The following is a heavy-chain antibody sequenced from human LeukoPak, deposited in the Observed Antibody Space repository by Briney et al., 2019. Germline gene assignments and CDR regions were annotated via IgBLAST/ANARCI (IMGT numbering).Heavy chain of an antibody. V-gene: IGHV3-49*04. J-gene: IGHJ4*02. CDR1: GFTFGSYA. Sequence: GGSLRLSCAASGFTFGSYAMHWVRQAPGKGLEWVGFIRSKAYGGTTEYAASVKGRFTISRDDSKSIAYLQMNSLKTEDTAVYYCTRVMRGAGDYWGQGTLVTVSS. D-gene: IGHD3-10*01. CDR3: TRVMRGAGDY. CDR2: IRSKAYGGTT.